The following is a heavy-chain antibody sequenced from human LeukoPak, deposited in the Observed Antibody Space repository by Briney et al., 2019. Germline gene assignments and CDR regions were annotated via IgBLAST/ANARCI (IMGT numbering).Heavy chain of an antibody. V-gene: IGHV3-30*02. D-gene: IGHD5-18*01. CDR2: IRYDGSNK. CDR1: GFTFSSYG. CDR3: ARERGYSYGGDGFDV. J-gene: IGHJ3*01. Sequence: PGGSLRLSCAASGFTFSSYGMHWVRQAPGKGLEWVAFIRYDGSNKYYADSVKGRFTISRDNAKNSVNLQMNSLRAEDTAVYYCARERGYSYGGDGFDVWGQGTMVTVSS.